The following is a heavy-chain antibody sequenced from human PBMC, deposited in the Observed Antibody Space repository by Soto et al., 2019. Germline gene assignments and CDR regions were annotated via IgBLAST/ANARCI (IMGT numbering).Heavy chain of an antibody. Sequence: GGSLRLSCAASGFTFSSYSMNWVRQAPGKGLEWVSYISSSSSTIYYADSVKGRFTISRDNAKNSLYLQMNSLRAEDTAVYYCAKLDIAAAGTDAFDIWGQGTMVTVSS. CDR3: AKLDIAAAGTDAFDI. CDR1: GFTFSSYS. CDR2: ISSSSSTI. V-gene: IGHV3-48*01. D-gene: IGHD6-13*01. J-gene: IGHJ3*02.